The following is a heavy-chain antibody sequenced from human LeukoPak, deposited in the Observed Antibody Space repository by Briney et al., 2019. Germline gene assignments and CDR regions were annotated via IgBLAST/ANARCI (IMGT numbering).Heavy chain of an antibody. Sequence: GMSLRLSCAASGVTLSPYGMHWVRQAPGKGLEWVAVIWYDGSNKYYADSVKGRFTISRDNSKNTLYLQMNSPRAEDTAVYYCASGRLNYFYAMDIWGQGTTVTVSS. V-gene: IGHV3-33*08. CDR3: ASGRLNYFYAMDI. CDR2: IWYDGSNK. J-gene: IGHJ6*02. CDR1: GVTLSPYG.